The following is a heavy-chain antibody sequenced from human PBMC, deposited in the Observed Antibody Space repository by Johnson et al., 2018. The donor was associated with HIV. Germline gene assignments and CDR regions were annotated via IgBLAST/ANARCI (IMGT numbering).Heavy chain of an antibody. Sequence: VLLVESGGGVVQPGRSLRLSCAASGFTFSSYAMSWVRQAPGKGLEWVSAISGSGGRTYYADSVKGRFTISRDNSKNTLYLQMNSLRAEDTAVYYCAGRELDAFDIWGQGTMVTVSS. CDR3: AGRELDAFDI. CDR2: ISGSGGRT. V-gene: IGHV3-23*04. J-gene: IGHJ3*02. D-gene: IGHD1-26*01. CDR1: GFTFSSYA.